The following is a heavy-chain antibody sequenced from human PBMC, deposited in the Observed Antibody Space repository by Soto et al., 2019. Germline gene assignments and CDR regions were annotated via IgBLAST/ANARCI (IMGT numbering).Heavy chain of an antibody. J-gene: IGHJ4*02. Sequence: GGSLRLSCGASGFTFRNNALSWVRQAPGKGLDWVSGITGSGRDTYYADSVKGRFTISRDNSKNMVFLQMNSLRAEDTALYYCAKNGLDNSPSAIDSWGPGTLVTVSS. V-gene: IGHV3-23*01. CDR1: GFTFRNNA. CDR2: ITGSGRDT. D-gene: IGHD2-8*01. CDR3: AKNGLDNSPSAIDS.